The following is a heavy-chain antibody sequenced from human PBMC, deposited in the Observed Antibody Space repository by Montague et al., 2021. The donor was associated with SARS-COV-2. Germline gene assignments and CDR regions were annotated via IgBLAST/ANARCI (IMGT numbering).Heavy chain of an antibody. CDR2: IYYSGST. V-gene: IGHV4-61*01. CDR1: GGSVSSGSYY. Sequence: SETLSLTCTVSGGSVSSGSYYWSWIRQPPGKGLEWIGYIYYSGSTNYNPSLKSRVTISVDTSKNQFSLKLSSVTAADTAMYYCARAENYHDGSGNFRHWGQGTLVIVSS. J-gene: IGHJ1*01. CDR3: ARAENYHDGSGNFRH. D-gene: IGHD3-22*01.